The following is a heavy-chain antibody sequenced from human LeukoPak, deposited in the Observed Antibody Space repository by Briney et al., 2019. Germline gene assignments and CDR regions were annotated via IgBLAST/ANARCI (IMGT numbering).Heavy chain of an antibody. D-gene: IGHD5-18*01. V-gene: IGHV3-48*03. CDR2: ISSSGRNI. Sequence: GGSLRLSCAASGFTFSNFEFNWVRQAPGKGLEWVSYISSSGRNIYYADSVKGRFTISRDNAKNSLYLQMNSLRAEDTAVYYCARDLVQLWSKDYWGQGTLVTVSS. J-gene: IGHJ4*02. CDR3: ARDLVQLWSKDY. CDR1: GFTFSNFE.